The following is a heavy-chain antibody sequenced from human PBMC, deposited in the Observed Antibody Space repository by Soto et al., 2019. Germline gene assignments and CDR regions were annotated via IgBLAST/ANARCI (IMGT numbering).Heavy chain of an antibody. D-gene: IGHD3-10*01. V-gene: IGHV3-33*01. Sequence: QVQLVESGGGVVQPGRSLRLSCAAYGFTFSSYGMHWVRQAPGKGLEWVAVIWYDGSNEYYADSVKGRFTISRDNSKNTQYLQMNSLRAEDTAVYYCERAIWFGELLAEYYFDYWGQGTLVTVSS. CDR1: GFTFSSYG. CDR2: IWYDGSNE. CDR3: ERAIWFGELLAEYYFDY. J-gene: IGHJ4*02.